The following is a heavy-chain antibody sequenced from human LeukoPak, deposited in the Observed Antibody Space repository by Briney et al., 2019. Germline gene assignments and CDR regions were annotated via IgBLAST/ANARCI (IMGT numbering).Heavy chain of an antibody. Sequence: ASVKVSCKASGYTFTGYYMHWVRQAPGQGLEWMGIINPSGGSTSYAQKFQGRVTMTRDTSTSTVYMELSSLRSEDTAVYYCARTVATIKPYYYMDVWGKGTTVTVSS. D-gene: IGHD5-24*01. CDR1: GYTFTGYY. CDR3: ARTVATIKPYYYMDV. V-gene: IGHV1-46*01. CDR2: INPSGGST. J-gene: IGHJ6*03.